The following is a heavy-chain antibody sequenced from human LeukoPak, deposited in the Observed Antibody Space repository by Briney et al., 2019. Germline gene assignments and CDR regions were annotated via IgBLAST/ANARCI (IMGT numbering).Heavy chain of an antibody. CDR3: ARDRRSSSWYAKNYFDY. D-gene: IGHD6-13*01. J-gene: IGHJ4*02. Sequence: GGSLRLSCAASGFTFSIYSMNWVRQAPGKGLEWVSYISPSSSTIYYADSVKGRFTISRDNAKNSLYLQMNSLRVEDTAVYYCARDRRSSSWYAKNYFDYWGQGILVTVSS. CDR2: ISPSSSTI. V-gene: IGHV3-48*01. CDR1: GFTFSIYS.